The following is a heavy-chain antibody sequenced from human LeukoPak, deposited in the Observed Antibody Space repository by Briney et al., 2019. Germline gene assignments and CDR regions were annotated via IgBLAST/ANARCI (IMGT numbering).Heavy chain of an antibody. Sequence: PGGSLRLSCAASGFSFVSYAMSWVRQAPGRGLGWVSGISGSGGGTYYADSVKGRFTISRDNSKNTLYLQMNSLRAEDTAVYHCAKDFGYGGNSPYSDYWGQGTLVTVSS. V-gene: IGHV3-23*01. CDR1: GFSFVSYA. CDR3: AKDFGYGGNSPYSDY. D-gene: IGHD4-23*01. CDR2: ISGSGGGT. J-gene: IGHJ4*02.